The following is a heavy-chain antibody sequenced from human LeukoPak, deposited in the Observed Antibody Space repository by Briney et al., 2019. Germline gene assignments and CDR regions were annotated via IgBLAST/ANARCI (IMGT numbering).Heavy chain of an antibody. J-gene: IGHJ4*02. CDR2: IIPILGIA. CDR3: ARAEYSSSWSHFDY. Sequence: GASVKVSCKASGGTFSSYAISWVRQAPGQGLEWMGRIIPILGIANYAQKFQGRVTITADKSTSTAYMELSSLRSEDTAVYYCARAEYSSSWSHFDYWGQGTLVTVSS. CDR1: GGTFSSYA. V-gene: IGHV1-69*04. D-gene: IGHD6-13*01.